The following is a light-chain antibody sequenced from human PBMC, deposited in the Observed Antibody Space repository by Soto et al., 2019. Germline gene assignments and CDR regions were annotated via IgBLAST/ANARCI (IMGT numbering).Light chain of an antibody. CDR1: QSVSSN. Sequence: IVMTQSPATLSVSPGERATLSCRASQSVSSNLAWYQQKPGQAPSLLIYGASTRATGIPARFSGSGSGTEFTLTISSLQSEDFALYFCQQYNNWPPDRTFGQGTKVEIK. CDR3: QQYNNWPPDRT. V-gene: IGKV3-15*01. J-gene: IGKJ1*01. CDR2: GAS.